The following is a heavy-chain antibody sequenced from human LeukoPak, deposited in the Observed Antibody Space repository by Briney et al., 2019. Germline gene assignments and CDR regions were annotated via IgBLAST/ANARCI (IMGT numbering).Heavy chain of an antibody. Sequence: GESLKISCKGSGYSFTSYWIGWVRQLPGKGLEWMGIIYPGDSDTRYSPSLQGQVTISTDKSISTAYLQSSSLKATDTAIYYCARLTGSYSDDWGQATLVTVPS. D-gene: IGHD1-26*01. CDR1: GYSFTSYW. CDR3: ARLTGSYSDD. CDR2: IYPGDSDT. V-gene: IGHV5-51*01. J-gene: IGHJ4*02.